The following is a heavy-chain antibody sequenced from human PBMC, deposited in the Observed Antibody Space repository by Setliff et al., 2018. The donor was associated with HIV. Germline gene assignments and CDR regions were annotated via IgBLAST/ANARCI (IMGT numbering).Heavy chain of an antibody. CDR1: GGTFSSYA. V-gene: IGHV1-69*13. D-gene: IGHD6-13*01. J-gene: IGHJ6*03. CDR3: ARVVGSSWSPGYYYYMDV. Sequence: SVKVSCKASGGTFSSYAISWVRQAPGQGLEWMGGIIPIFGTANYAQKFQGRVTITAGESTSTAYMELSSLRSEDTAVYYCARVVGSSWSPGYYYYMDVWGKGTTVTVSS. CDR2: IIPIFGTA.